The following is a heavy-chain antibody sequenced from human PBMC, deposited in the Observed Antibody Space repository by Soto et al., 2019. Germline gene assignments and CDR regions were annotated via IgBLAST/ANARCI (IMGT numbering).Heavy chain of an antibody. D-gene: IGHD3-16*01. CDR1: GYSFTNND. V-gene: IGHV1-8*01. Sequence: ASVKVSCKASGYSFTNNDVSWVRQATGQGLEWMGWMNPGSGDTGYAQKFQGRVTMTRDISIATAYMELSSLRSDDTAIYYCARMATFGSLNWFDPWGQGALVTVSS. CDR2: MNPGSGDT. CDR3: ARMATFGSLNWFDP. J-gene: IGHJ5*02.